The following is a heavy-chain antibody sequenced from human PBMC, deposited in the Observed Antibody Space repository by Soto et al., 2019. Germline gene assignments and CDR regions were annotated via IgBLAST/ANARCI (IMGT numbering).Heavy chain of an antibody. V-gene: IGHV4-59*01. CDR1: GGSISSYY. Sequence: SETLSLTCTVSGGSISSYYWSRIRQPPGKGLEWIGYIYYSGSTNYNPSLKSRVTISVDTSKNQSSLKLSSVTAADTAVYYCARDRGSNSSSWWDYYSYGMDVWGQGTTVTVSS. J-gene: IGHJ6*02. CDR3: ARDRGSNSSSWWDYYSYGMDV. CDR2: IYYSGST. D-gene: IGHD6-13*01.